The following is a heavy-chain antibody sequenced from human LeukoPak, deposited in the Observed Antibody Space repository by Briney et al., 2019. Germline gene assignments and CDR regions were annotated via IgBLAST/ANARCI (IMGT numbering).Heavy chain of an antibody. J-gene: IGHJ6*03. Sequence: SETLSLTCAVYGGSISSYYWSWIRQPPGKGLEWMGYIYYSGSTNYNPSLKSRVTISVDTSKNQFSLKLSSVTAAGTAVYYCARVVTVTTGYYYYYMDVWGKGTTVTVSS. CDR1: GGSISSYY. CDR3: ARVVTVTTGYYYYYMDV. V-gene: IGHV4-59*01. CDR2: IYYSGST. D-gene: IGHD4-11*01.